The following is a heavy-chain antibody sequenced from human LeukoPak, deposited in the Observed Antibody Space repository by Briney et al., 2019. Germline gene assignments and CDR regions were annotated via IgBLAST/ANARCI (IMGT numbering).Heavy chain of an antibody. CDR3: ASLSIAYYFDY. Sequence: ASVKVSCKASGYTFTGYYMHWVRQAPGQGLEWMGGIIPIFGTANYAQKFQGRVTITADESTSTAYMELSSLRSEDTAVYYCASLSIAYYFDYWGQGTLVTVSS. CDR2: IIPIFGTA. D-gene: IGHD6-6*01. CDR1: GYTFTGYY. V-gene: IGHV1-69*13. J-gene: IGHJ4*02.